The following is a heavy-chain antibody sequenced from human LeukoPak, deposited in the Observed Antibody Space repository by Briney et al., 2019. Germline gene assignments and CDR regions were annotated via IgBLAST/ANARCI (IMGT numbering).Heavy chain of an antibody. D-gene: IGHD2-2*03. V-gene: IGHV4-39*01. Sequence: SETLSLTCTVSGGSISSSSYYWGWIRQPPGKGLEWIGSIYYSGSTYYNPSLKSRVTISVDTSKNQFSLKLSSVTAADTAVYYCARHGGYCSSTSCRGGRRPPFDYWGQGTLVTVSS. CDR1: GGSISSSSYY. CDR2: IYYSGST. CDR3: ARHGGYCSSTSCRGGRRPPFDY. J-gene: IGHJ4*02.